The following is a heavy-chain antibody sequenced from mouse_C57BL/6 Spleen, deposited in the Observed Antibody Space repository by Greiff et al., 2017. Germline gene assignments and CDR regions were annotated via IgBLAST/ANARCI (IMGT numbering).Heavy chain of an antibody. V-gene: IGHV5-9-1*02. CDR3: TRADGYYPDY. D-gene: IGHD2-3*01. Sequence: EVKLVESGEGLVKPGGSLKLSCAASGFTFSSYAMSWVRQTPEKRLEWVAYISSGGDYIYYADTVKGRCTISRDNARNTLYLQMSSLKSEDTAMYYCTRADGYYPDYWGQGTTLTVSS. CDR2: ISSGGDYI. J-gene: IGHJ2*01. CDR1: GFTFSSYA.